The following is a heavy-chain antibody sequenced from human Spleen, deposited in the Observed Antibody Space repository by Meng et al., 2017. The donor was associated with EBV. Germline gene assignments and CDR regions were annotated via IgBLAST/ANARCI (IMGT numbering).Heavy chain of an antibody. CDR2: INHSGST. Sequence: QLQLQESGLGLVKPSENLSLPCDVYGGYFSGYYWTWIGQPPGKGLEWSGEINHSGSTNYNPFLKSRVTISVDTSKNQFSLNLISVTAADTAVYYCASAPPGLPHDSWGQGTLVTVSS. CDR1: GGYFSGYY. D-gene: IGHD5-12*01. CDR3: ASAPPGLPHDS. J-gene: IGHJ4*02. V-gene: IGHV4-34*01.